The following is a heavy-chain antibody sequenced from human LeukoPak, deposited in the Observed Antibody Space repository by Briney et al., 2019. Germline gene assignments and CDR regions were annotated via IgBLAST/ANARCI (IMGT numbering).Heavy chain of an antibody. D-gene: IGHD3-10*01. Sequence: SETLSLTCAVYGGSFSGYYWSWIRQPPGKGLEWIGEINHSGSTNYNPSLKSRVTISVDTSKNQFSLKLSSVTAADTAVYYCARGLNFLVTMVRGPYNWFDPWGQGTLVTVSS. CDR3: ARGLNFLVTMVRGPYNWFDP. J-gene: IGHJ5*02. CDR1: GGSFSGYY. V-gene: IGHV4-34*01. CDR2: INHSGST.